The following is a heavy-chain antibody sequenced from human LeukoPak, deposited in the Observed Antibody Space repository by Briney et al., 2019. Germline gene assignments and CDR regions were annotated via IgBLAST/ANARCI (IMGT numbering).Heavy chain of an antibody. CDR1: GGSISSSSYY. D-gene: IGHD2-2*01. Sequence: PSETLSLTCTVSGGSISSSSYYWGWIRQPPGKGLEWIGSIYYSGSTYYNPSLKSRVTISVDTSKNQFSLKLSSVTAADTAVYYCTSYCSSTSCYVYWGQGTLVTVSS. V-gene: IGHV4-39*07. CDR3: TSYCSSTSCYVY. J-gene: IGHJ4*02. CDR2: IYYSGST.